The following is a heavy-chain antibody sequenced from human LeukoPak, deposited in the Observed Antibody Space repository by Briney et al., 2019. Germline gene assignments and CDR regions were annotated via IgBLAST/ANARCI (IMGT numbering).Heavy chain of an antibody. J-gene: IGHJ5*02. CDR3: ARTTSIVVVPAAMLSWFDP. V-gene: IGHV3-21*01. Sequence: GGSLRLSCAASGFTFSSYSMNWVRQAPGKGLEWVSSISSSSSYIYYADSVKGRFTISRDNAKNSLYLQMNSLRAEDTAVYYCARTTSIVVVPAAMLSWFDPWGQGTLVTVSS. CDR2: ISSSSSYI. CDR1: GFTFSSYS. D-gene: IGHD2-2*01.